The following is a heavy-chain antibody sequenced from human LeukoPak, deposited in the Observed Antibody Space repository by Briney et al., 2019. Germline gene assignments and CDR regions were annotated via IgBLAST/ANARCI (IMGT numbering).Heavy chain of an antibody. CDR1: GFTFSDYY. Sequence: PGGSLRLSCAASGFTFSDYYMSWIRQAPGKGLEWVSYISSSGSTIYYADSVKGRFTISRDNAKNSLYLQMNSLRAEDTAVYYCAKASQEGIFGVAYGMDVWGQGTTVTVSS. V-gene: IGHV3-11*01. D-gene: IGHD3-3*01. CDR3: AKASQEGIFGVAYGMDV. CDR2: ISSSGSTI. J-gene: IGHJ6*02.